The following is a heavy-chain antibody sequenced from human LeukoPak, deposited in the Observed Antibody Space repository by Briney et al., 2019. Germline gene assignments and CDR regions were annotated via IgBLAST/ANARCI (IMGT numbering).Heavy chain of an antibody. D-gene: IGHD2-15*01. V-gene: IGHV1-24*01. CDR3: ATSGYCSGGSCYSGMGAYYYYGMDV. J-gene: IGHJ6*02. CDR2: FEPEDGET. Sequence: ASVKVSCKVSGYTLTELSMHWVRQAPGKGLEWMGGFEPEDGETIYAQKFQGRVPMTEDTSTDTAYMELSSLRSEDTAVYYCATSGYCSGGSCYSGMGAYYYYGMDVWGQGTTVTVSS. CDR1: GYTLTELS.